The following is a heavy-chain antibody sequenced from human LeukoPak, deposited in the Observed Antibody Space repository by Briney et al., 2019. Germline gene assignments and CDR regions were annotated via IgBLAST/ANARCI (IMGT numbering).Heavy chain of an antibody. CDR2: IYHSGST. CDR3: ASHRAIVGVTLHI. D-gene: IGHD1-26*01. CDR1: GGSISSSNW. J-gene: IGHJ3*02. Sequence: PSGTLSLTCAVSGGSISSSNWWSWVRQPPGKGLEWIGEIYHSGSTNYNPSLKSRVTISVDKSKNQFSLKLSSVTAADPAIYYCASHRAIVGVTLHIWGQGTMVTVSS. V-gene: IGHV4-4*02.